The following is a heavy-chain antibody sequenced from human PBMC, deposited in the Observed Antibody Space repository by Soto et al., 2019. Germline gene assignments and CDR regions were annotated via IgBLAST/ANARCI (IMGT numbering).Heavy chain of an antibody. D-gene: IGHD1-1*01. V-gene: IGHV4-39*02. CDR2: IYDRGVT. CDR1: GGSIRRNRHY. CDR3: ARRVLEPTDNDAFDI. J-gene: IGHJ3*02. Sequence: QLQLQESGPGLVKPSETLSLICTVSGGSIRRNRHYWDWIRQTPGKGLEWLGAIYDRGVTYHNPSITSRVTISVDTSKNLFSLTLSSVTAADTAVYFCARRVLEPTDNDAFDIWGQGTKVTVSS.